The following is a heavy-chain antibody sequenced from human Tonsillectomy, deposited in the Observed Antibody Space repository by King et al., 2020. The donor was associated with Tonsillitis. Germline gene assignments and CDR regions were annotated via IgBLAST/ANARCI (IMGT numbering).Heavy chain of an antibody. D-gene: IGHD5-12*01. Sequence: VQLVESGGGLVQPGGSLRLSCAASGFTFSDHYMEWVRQAPGKGLEWVGRSRNKANSYSTEYAASVKGRFTISRDDSETSLYLQMNSLKTEDTAVYYCVRDRHPGYVHDYWGQGTLVTVSS. CDR3: VRDRHPGYVHDY. CDR1: GFTFSDHY. J-gene: IGHJ4*02. CDR2: SRNKANSYST. V-gene: IGHV3-72*01.